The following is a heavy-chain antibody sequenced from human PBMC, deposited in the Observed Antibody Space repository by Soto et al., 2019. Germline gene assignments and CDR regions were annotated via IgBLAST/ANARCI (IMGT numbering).Heavy chain of an antibody. J-gene: IGHJ4*02. Sequence: SGFTFSSYAMHWVRQAPGKGLEWVAVISYDGSNKYYADSVKGRFTISRDNSKNTLYLQMNSLRAEDTAVYYCARAERVGATDYWGQGTLVTVSS. V-gene: IGHV3-30-3*01. CDR3: ARAERVGATDY. D-gene: IGHD1-26*01. CDR1: GFTFSSYA. CDR2: ISYDGSNK.